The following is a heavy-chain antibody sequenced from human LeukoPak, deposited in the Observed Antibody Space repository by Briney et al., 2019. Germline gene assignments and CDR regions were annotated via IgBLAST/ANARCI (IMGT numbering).Heavy chain of an antibody. CDR1: GGSISSGGYY. V-gene: IGHV4-31*03. D-gene: IGHD5-18*01. CDR3: ARDGGSDSYGSYYFDY. Sequence: SETLSLTCTVSGGSISSGGYYWIWIRQRPGKGLEGIGYIYYSGSTYYNPSLKSRVTISVDTSKNQFSLKLSSVTAADTAVYYCARDGGSDSYGSYYFDYWGQGTLVTVSS. J-gene: IGHJ4*02. CDR2: IYYSGST.